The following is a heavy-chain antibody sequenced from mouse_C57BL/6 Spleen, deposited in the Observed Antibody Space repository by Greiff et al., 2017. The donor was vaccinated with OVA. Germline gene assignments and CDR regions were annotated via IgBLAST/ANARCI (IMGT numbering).Heavy chain of an antibody. CDR3: ARRPIYYDHAMDY. CDR1: GYTFTSYW. V-gene: IGHV1-50*01. J-gene: IGHJ4*01. D-gene: IGHD2-4*01. CDR2: IDPSDSYT. Sequence: QVHVKQPGAELVKPGASVKLSCKASGYTFTSYWMQWVKQRPGQGLEWIGEIDPSDSYTNYNQKFKGKATLTVDTSSSTAYMQRSSLTSEDSAVYYCARRPIYYDHAMDYGGQGTSGTVSS.